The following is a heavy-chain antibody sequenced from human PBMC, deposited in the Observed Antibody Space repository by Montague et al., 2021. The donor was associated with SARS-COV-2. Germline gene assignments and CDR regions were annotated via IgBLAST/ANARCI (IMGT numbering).Heavy chain of an antibody. D-gene: IGHD3-22*01. J-gene: IGHJ6*03. V-gene: IGHV4-34*01. Sequence: SDTLSLTCAVYGGSFSGYHWTWIRQSPGKGLEWIGEINTSGSTNYNPSLKSRITISGDTSKNQFSLKLTSVTAADTAVYYCARGRIDVNMIVVVVAGASFYMDVWGKGTTVTVSS. CDR1: GGSFSGYH. CDR3: ARGRIDVNMIVVVVAGASFYMDV. CDR2: INTSGST.